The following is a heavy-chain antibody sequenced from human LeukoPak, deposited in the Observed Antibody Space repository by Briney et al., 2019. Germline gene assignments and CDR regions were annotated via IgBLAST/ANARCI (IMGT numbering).Heavy chain of an antibody. CDR1: GGSFSGYY. CDR2: INHSGST. CDR3: ARHLAAAGSWMGG. D-gene: IGHD6-13*01. J-gene: IGHJ4*02. V-gene: IGHV4-34*01. Sequence: SSETLSLTCAVYGGSFSGYYWSWIRQPPGKGLEWIGEINHSGSTNYNPSLKSRVTISVDTSKNQFSLKLSSVTAADTAVYYCARHLAAAGSWMGGWGQGTLVTVSS.